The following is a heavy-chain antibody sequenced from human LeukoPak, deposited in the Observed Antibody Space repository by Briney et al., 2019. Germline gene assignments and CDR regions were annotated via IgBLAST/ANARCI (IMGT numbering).Heavy chain of an antibody. CDR1: DGSISSYY. Sequence: PSETLSLTCTVSDGSISSYYWSWIRQSPGKGLEWIGYIYYSGSTNYNPSLKSRVTISVDTSENQFSLKLSSVTAADTAVYYCARGPRPDLYYYGSGAQLDYWGQGTLVTVSS. J-gene: IGHJ4*02. V-gene: IGHV4-59*12. CDR2: IYYSGST. D-gene: IGHD3-10*01. CDR3: ARGPRPDLYYYGSGAQLDY.